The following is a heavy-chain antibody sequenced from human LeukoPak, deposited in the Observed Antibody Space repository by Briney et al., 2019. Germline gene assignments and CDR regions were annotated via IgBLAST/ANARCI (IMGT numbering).Heavy chain of an antibody. CDR2: IKSDGSST. V-gene: IGHV3-74*01. CDR3: VRESRTDYYGDF. D-gene: IGHD3-10*01. Sequence: GGSLRLSCAASGFTFSSYWMHWVRQVPGKGLVRVSRIKSDGSSTSYADSVKGRFTMSRDNAKNTLYLQMNSLRAEDTAVYYCVRESRTDYYGDFWGQGTLVTVSS. CDR1: GFTFSSYW. J-gene: IGHJ4*02.